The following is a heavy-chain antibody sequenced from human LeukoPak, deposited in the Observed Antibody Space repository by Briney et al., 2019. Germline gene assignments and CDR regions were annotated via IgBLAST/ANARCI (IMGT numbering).Heavy chain of an antibody. V-gene: IGHV4-59*01. CDR2: IYYSGST. J-gene: IGHJ3*02. Sequence: SETLSLTCTVSGGSISSYYWSWIRQPPGKGLEWIGYIYYSGSTNYNPSLKSRVTISVDTSKNQFSLKLSSVTAADTAVYYCARANYYDSSGLAFDIWGQGTMVTVSS. CDR3: ARANYYDSSGLAFDI. D-gene: IGHD3-22*01. CDR1: GGSISSYY.